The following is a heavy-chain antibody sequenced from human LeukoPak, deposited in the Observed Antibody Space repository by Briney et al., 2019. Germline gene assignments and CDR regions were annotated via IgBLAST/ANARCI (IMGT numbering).Heavy chain of an antibody. Sequence: ASVKVSCKASGYTFTGYYMHWVRQAPGQGLEWMGWISAYNGNTNYAQKLQGRVTMTTDTSTSTAYMELRSLRSDDTAVYYCARGGIEPIAARSWDWFDPWGQGTLVTVSS. CDR3: ARGGIEPIAARSWDWFDP. CDR2: ISAYNGNT. CDR1: GYTFTGYY. D-gene: IGHD6-6*01. V-gene: IGHV1-18*04. J-gene: IGHJ5*02.